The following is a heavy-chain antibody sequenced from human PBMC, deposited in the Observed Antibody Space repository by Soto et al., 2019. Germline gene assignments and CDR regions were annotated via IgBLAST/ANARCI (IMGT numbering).Heavy chain of an antibody. CDR2: ISYDGSNK. D-gene: IGHD4-17*01. Sequence: GGSLRLSCGASGFTFSSYAMHWFRQAPGKGLEWVAVISYDGSNKYYADSVKGRFTISRDNSKNTLYLQMNSLRAEDTAVYYCARSTTVTRSRRWYYYYGMDVWGQGATVTVSS. V-gene: IGHV3-30-3*01. CDR1: GFTFSSYA. J-gene: IGHJ6*02. CDR3: ARSTTVTRSRRWYYYYGMDV.